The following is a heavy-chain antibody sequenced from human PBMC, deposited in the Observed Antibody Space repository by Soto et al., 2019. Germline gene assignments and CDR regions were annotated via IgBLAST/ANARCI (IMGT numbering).Heavy chain of an antibody. D-gene: IGHD3-3*01. J-gene: IGHJ6*03. CDR1: GFTFSSYS. CDR2: ISSSSSYI. CDR3: ARDPSQWSGYAYYYYYYYMDV. Sequence: EVQLVESGGGLVKPGGSLRLSCAASGFTFSSYSMNWVRQAPGKGLEWVSSISSSSSYIYYADSVKGRFTISRDNAKNSLYLQMNSLRAEDTAVYYCARDPSQWSGYAYYYYYYYMDVWGKGTTVTVSS. V-gene: IGHV3-21*01.